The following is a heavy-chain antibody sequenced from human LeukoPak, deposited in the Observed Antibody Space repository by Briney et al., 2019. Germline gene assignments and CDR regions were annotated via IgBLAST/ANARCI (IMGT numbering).Heavy chain of an antibody. V-gene: IGHV4-61*01. CDR2: IYYSGST. CDR1: GGSVNSGSYY. J-gene: IGHJ6*02. Sequence: SETLSLTCTVSGGSVNSGSYYWSWIRQPPGKGLEWIGYIYYSGSTNYKPSLKSRVTISVDTSKNQFSLKLSSVTAADTAVYYCARDPSDYGGYYYYGMDVWGQGTTVTVSS. D-gene: IGHD4-17*01. CDR3: ARDPSDYGGYYYYGMDV.